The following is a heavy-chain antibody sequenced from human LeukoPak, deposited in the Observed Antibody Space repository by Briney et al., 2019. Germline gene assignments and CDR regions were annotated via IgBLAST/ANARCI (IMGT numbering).Heavy chain of an antibody. CDR1: GFTFSSYG. CDR3: AKEEVYCTGGICYRYFDN. Sequence: GGSLTLSCAASGFTFSSYGMHWVRQAPGKGLEWVAFIRYDGSNKYYAGSVKGRFTISRDNSKNTLDLQMNSLRADDTAVYYCAKEEVYCTGGICYRYFDNWGQGTLVTVSS. J-gene: IGHJ4*02. D-gene: IGHD2-15*01. CDR2: IRYDGSNK. V-gene: IGHV3-30*02.